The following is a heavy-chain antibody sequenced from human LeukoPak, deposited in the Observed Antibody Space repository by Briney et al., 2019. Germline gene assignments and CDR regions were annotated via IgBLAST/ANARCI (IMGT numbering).Heavy chain of an antibody. CDR1: GFTFSCYA. V-gene: IGHV3-23*01. CDR2: ISGDSADT. J-gene: IGHJ4*02. D-gene: IGHD7-27*01. CDR3: ARGGTTFTKLGPDY. Sequence: GGSLRLSCAASGFTFSCYAMTWVRQAPGKGLEWVSLISGDSADTYYAESLKGRFTISRDNSKNTLYLQMSSLRAEDTALYYCARGGTTFTKLGPDYWGQGTLVTVSS.